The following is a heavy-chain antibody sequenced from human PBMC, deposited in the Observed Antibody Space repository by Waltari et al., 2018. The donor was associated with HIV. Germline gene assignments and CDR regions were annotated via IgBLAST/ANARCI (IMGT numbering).Heavy chain of an antibody. J-gene: IGHJ4*02. CDR2: IYYSGST. Sequence: QVQLQESGPGLVKPSQTLSLTCTVSGGSLSSGGSYWSWIRQHPGKGLEWIGYIYYSGSTYYNPSLKSRVTISVDTSKNQFSLKLSSVTAADTAVYYCARDKDSSGYHFDYWGQGTLVTVSS. CDR1: GGSLSSGGSY. CDR3: ARDKDSSGYHFDY. V-gene: IGHV4-31*03. D-gene: IGHD3-22*01.